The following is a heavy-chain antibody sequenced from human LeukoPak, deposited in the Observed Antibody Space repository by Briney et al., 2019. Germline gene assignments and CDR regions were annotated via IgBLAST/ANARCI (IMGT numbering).Heavy chain of an antibody. CDR2: ISGDGGST. Sequence: GGSLRLSCAASGFTFDDYAMHWVRQAPGKGLEWVSLISGDGGSTYYADSVKGRFTISRDNAKNSLYLQMNSLRAEDTALYYCARAQRRPYYYDSSGPYYFDYWGQGTLVTVSS. CDR1: GFTFDDYA. V-gene: IGHV3-43*02. J-gene: IGHJ4*02. CDR3: ARAQRRPYYYDSSGPYYFDY. D-gene: IGHD3-22*01.